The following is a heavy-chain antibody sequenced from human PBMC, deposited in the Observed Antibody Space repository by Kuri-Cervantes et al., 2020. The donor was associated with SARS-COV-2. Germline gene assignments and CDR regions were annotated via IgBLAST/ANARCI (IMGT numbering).Heavy chain of an antibody. CDR3: ARASTYCSSTSCNDYYYMDV. D-gene: IGHD2-2*01. J-gene: IGHJ6*03. CDR2: IIPIFGTA. V-gene: IGHV1-69*13. Sequence: SVKVSCKASGGTFSSYAISWVRQAPGQGLEWMGRIIPIFGTANYAQKFQGRVTITADESTSTAYMELSSLRSEDTAVYYCARASTYCSSTSCNDYYYMDVWGKGTTVTVSS. CDR1: GGTFSSYA.